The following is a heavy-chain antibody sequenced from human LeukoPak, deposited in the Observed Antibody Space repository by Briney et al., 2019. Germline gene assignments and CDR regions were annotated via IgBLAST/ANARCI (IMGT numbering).Heavy chain of an antibody. CDR3: ARGHYDFWSGYSPYYYYGMDV. Sequence: GASVKVSCKASGYTFTSYGISWVRQAPGQGLEWMGWISAYNGNTNYAQKLQGRVTMTTDTSTSTAYMELRSLRSDDTAVYYCARGHYDFWSGYSPYYYYGMDVWGQGTTVTVSS. CDR1: GYTFTSYG. J-gene: IGHJ6*02. D-gene: IGHD3-3*01. CDR2: ISAYNGNT. V-gene: IGHV1-18*01.